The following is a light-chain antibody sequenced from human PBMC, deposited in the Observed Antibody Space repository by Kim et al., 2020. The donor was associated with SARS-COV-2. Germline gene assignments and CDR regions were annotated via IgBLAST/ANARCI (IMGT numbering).Light chain of an antibody. CDR2: SNN. J-gene: IGLJ2*01. CDR3: AAWDDSLNAVV. CDR1: SSNIGSNT. Sequence: GQRVTIACSGSSSNIGSNTVNWYQQRPGTAPKLLIYSNNQRPSGVPDRFSGSKSGTSASLAISGLQSEDEADYYCAAWDDSLNAVVFGGGTKLTVL. V-gene: IGLV1-44*01.